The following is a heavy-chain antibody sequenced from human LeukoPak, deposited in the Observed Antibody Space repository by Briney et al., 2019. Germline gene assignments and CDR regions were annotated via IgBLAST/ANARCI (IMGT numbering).Heavy chain of an antibody. V-gene: IGHV1-2*02. J-gene: IGHJ3*02. CDR3: ASWSWDIVVVPAAPDDAFDI. D-gene: IGHD2-2*01. CDR2: INPNSGGT. CDR1: GYTFTGYY. Sequence: ASVKVPCKASGYTFTGYYMHWVRQDPGQGLEWMGWINPNSGGTNYAQKFQGRVTMTRDTSISTAYMELSRLRSDDTAVYYCASWSWDIVVVPAAPDDAFDIWGQGTMVTVSS.